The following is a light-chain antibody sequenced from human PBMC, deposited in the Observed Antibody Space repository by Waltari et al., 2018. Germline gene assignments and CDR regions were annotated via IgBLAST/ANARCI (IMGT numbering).Light chain of an antibody. J-gene: IGKJ2*01. V-gene: IGKV3-11*01. Sequence: EIVLTQSPATLSLSPGERATLSCRASQSVSSYLAWYQQGPGQSPRLLIYAASNRATGIPARFSGSGSGTDFTLTISTLEPEDFAVYYCQQRSNWPLHTFGQGTKLEIK. CDR2: AAS. CDR1: QSVSSY. CDR3: QQRSNWPLHT.